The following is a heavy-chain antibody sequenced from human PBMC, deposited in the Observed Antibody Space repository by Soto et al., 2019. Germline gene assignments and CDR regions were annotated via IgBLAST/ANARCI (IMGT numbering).Heavy chain of an antibody. CDR2: IYPGDSDT. J-gene: IGHJ4*02. V-gene: IGHV5-51*03. CDR3: ARRARGNWAFDY. Sequence: EVHLVQSGAEMKKPGESLKISCEGSGYTFTNYWIGWVRQMPGKGLEWMGIIYPGDSDTRYSPSFQGQVTFSADKSTTSAYLQWSSLKASDTAIYFCARRARGNWAFDYWGQGPLVTVSS. D-gene: IGHD3-16*01. CDR1: GYTFTNYW.